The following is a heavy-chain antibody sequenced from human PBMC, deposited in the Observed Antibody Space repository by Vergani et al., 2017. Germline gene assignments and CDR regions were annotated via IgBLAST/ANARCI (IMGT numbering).Heavy chain of an antibody. D-gene: IGHD2-2*01. J-gene: IGHJ5*02. CDR1: GYTFTSYY. CDR3: ARGCGSTSCFEGWFDP. V-gene: IGHV1-46*01. Sequence: QVQLVQSGAEVKKPGASVKVSCQASGYTFTSYYIHWVRQAPGQGLEWMGIINPSGGSTNYAQKFQGRVTMTRDTSTSTVFMELSSLRSEDTAVYYCARGCGSTSCFEGWFDPWGQGTLVTVSS. CDR2: INPSGGST.